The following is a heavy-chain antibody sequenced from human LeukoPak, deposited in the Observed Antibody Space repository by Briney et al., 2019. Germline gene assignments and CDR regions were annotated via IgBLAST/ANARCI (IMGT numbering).Heavy chain of an antibody. CDR3: ARVGEWLIFDY. Sequence: SETLSLTCTVSGGSISSGSYYWSWIRQPAGKGLEWIGRIYTSGSTNYNPSLKSRVTISVDTSKNQLSLKLSSVTAADTAVYYCARVGEWLIFDYWGQGILVTVSS. D-gene: IGHD6-19*01. J-gene: IGHJ4*02. CDR2: IYTSGST. CDR1: GGSISSGSYY. V-gene: IGHV4-61*02.